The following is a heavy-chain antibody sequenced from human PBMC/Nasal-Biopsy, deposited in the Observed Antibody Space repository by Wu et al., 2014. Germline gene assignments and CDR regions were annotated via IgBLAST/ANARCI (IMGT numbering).Heavy chain of an antibody. CDR2: IYHSGST. V-gene: IGHV4-4*02. CDR3: ARGIDCTGGVCYGSDAFDV. Sequence: EIYHSGSTNYNPSLKSRVTISVDKSKNQFSLKLSSVTAADTAVYYCARGIDCTGGVCYGSDAFDVSGQGTMVTVSS. J-gene: IGHJ3*01. D-gene: IGHD2-8*02.